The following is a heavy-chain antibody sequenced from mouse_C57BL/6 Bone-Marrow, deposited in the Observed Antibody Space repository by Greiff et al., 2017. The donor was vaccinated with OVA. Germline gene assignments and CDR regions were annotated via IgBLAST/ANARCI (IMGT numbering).Heavy chain of an antibody. CDR1: GYSFTGYY. J-gene: IGHJ1*03. V-gene: IGHV1-42*01. Sequence: EVQLQQSGPELVKPGASVKISCKASGYSFTGYYMNWVKQSPEKSLEWIGEINPSTGGTTYNQKFKAKATLTVDKSSSTAYMQLKSLTSEDDAVYYCARYGYFDVWGTGTTVTVSS. CDR3: ARYGYFDV. CDR2: INPSTGGT.